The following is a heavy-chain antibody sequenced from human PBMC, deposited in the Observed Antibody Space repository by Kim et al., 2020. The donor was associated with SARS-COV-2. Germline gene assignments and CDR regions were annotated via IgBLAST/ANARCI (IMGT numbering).Heavy chain of an antibody. J-gene: IGHJ4*02. CDR1: GGSISSSSYY. D-gene: IGHD3-10*01. Sequence: SETLSLTCTVSGGSISSSSYYWGWIRQPPGKGLEWIGGIYYSGSTYYNPSLKSRVTISVDTSKNQFSLKLSSVTAADTAVYYCATLWFGELSPYYFDYWGQGTLVTVSS. CDR3: ATLWFGELSPYYFDY. V-gene: IGHV4-39*01. CDR2: IYYSGST.